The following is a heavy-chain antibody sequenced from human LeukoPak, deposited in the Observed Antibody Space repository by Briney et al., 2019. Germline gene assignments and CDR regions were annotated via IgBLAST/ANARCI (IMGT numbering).Heavy chain of an antibody. CDR3: ARARYDSSGYPDY. CDR2: IYYSGST. Sequence: SETLSLTCTVSGGSISSSSYYWGWIRQPPGKGLEWIGSIYYSGSTYYNPSLKSRVTISVDTSKNQFSLKLSSVTAADTAVYYCARARYDSSGYPDYWGQGTLVTVSS. J-gene: IGHJ4*02. V-gene: IGHV4-39*07. CDR1: GGSISSSSYY. D-gene: IGHD3-22*01.